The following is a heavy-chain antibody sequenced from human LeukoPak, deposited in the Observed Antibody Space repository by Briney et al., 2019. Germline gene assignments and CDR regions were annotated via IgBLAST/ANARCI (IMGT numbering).Heavy chain of an antibody. CDR2: IIPILGIA. D-gene: IGHD3-22*01. J-gene: IGHJ1*01. CDR3: ARAGTYYYDSSGSSNFQH. V-gene: IGHV1-69*04. Sequence: ASVKVSCKASGGTFSSYAISWVRQAPGQGLEWMGRIIPILGIANYAQKFQGRVTITADKSTSTAYMELSSLRSEDTAVYYYARAGTYYYDSSGSSNFQHWGQGTLVTVSS. CDR1: GGTFSSYA.